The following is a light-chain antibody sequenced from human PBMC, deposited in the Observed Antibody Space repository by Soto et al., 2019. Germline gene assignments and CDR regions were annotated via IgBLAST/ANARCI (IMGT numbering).Light chain of an antibody. CDR3: SSYTSSRAYV. Sequence: SGLTRPAYLYGSPGQSVTIYYNGTSSDVGGYNYVSWYQQQSGKAPKLMIHEVSNRPSGVSSRFSGSKSGNTASLTISGLQAEDEADYYCSSYTSSRAYVCGIGTNGTVL. CDR2: EVS. J-gene: IGLJ1*01. CDR1: SSDVGGYNY. V-gene: IGLV2-14*01.